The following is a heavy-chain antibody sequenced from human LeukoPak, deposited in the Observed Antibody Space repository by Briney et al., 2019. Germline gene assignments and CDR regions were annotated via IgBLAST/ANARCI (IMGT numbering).Heavy chain of an antibody. CDR1: GFTFSSTW. V-gene: IGHV3-15*07. J-gene: IGHJ4*02. CDR2: IKSKSDGGTI. CDR3: ATTRTY. Sequence: GGSLRLSCAASGFTFSSTWMNWVRQAPGKGLEWGGRIKSKSDGGTIAYAAPVKGRFTISRDDSKTTLYLQMHSLTTEDTAVYYCATTRTYWGQGTLVTVSS.